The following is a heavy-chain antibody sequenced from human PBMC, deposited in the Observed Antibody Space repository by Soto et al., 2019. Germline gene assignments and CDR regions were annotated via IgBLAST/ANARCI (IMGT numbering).Heavy chain of an antibody. CDR1: GGTFSSYP. V-gene: IGHV1-69*04. CDR2: ISPILGIA. CDR3: ARDAVGTFGI. J-gene: IGHJ3*02. Sequence: QVQLVQSGAEVKKPGSSVKVSCRASGGTFSSYPITWVRQAPGQGLEWMGRISPILGIAKYAQKFQGRVTITADKSSSTAYMELSSMRSEVTAVYYCARDAVGTFGIWGQGTMVTVSS.